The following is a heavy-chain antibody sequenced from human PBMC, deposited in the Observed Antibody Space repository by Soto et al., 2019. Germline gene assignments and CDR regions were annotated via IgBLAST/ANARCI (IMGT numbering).Heavy chain of an antibody. J-gene: IGHJ6*02. V-gene: IGHV1-69*12. CDR3: ARVAGPDFSHYFGIDV. Sequence: QVQLVQSGAEGKKPGSSVKVSCKASGGTFSRFGISWVRQAPGQGLEWMGGIIPIFGKGDYAPQFRGRVTFTADEVTTTVYMAMSRLSSWDTAVYYCARVAGPDFSHYFGIDVWGQGTTVSVSS. CDR2: IIPIFGKG. CDR1: GGTFSRFG. D-gene: IGHD6-19*01.